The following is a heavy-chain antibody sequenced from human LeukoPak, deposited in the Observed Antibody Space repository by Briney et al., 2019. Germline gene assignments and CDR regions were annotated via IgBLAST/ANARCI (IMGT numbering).Heavy chain of an antibody. V-gene: IGHV4-34*01. CDR1: GVSVSDNY. J-gene: IGHJ4*02. CDR3: SRGRDESKTGDH. CDR2: INISGGT. Sequence: PSATLSLTWALSGVSVSDNYGTWLRQPPGKGLEWVGEINISGGTSFNPSFESRVSISKETSKNHFSLKLTPLPAADTAVDYCSRGRDESKTGDHWGQGTLVTVSS.